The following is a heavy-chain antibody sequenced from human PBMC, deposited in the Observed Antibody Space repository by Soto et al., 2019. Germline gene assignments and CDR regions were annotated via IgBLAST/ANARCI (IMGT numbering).Heavy chain of an antibody. CDR3: ARGGSSDWQVAFDF. CDR1: GGSFSGYF. J-gene: IGHJ3*01. CDR2: VNHNGRN. Sequence: SETLSLTCTVYGGSFSGYFWNWIRQSSGKGLEWIGKVNHNGRNNYNPSLKSRVTISMDMSKNQFSLKLTSVTAADTAVYYCARGGSSDWQVAFDFWGQGTMVTVSS. V-gene: IGHV4-34*01. D-gene: IGHD6-19*01.